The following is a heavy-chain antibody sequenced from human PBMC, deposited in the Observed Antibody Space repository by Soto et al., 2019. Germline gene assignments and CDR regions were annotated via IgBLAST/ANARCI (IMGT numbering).Heavy chain of an antibody. CDR3: AKATTNVGWFNPVDS. D-gene: IGHD6-19*01. Sequence: PGGFMRHSKTAAGINVVNSGGNWVCQDKGKGLEWVSGLSGSGTSTYYADSVKGRFTISRDNSRDTLFLQMNSLTADDTAVYYCAKATTNVGWFNPVDSWGQGALVTFS. J-gene: IGHJ4*02. CDR2: LSGSGTST. CDR1: GINVVNSG. V-gene: IGHV3-23*01.